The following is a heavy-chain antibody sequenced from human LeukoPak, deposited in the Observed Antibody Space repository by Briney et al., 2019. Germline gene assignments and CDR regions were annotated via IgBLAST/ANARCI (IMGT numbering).Heavy chain of an antibody. CDR1: GGSISSGGYY. J-gene: IGHJ5*02. CDR3: ARCLMVRNPNWFDP. Sequence: SQTLSLTCTVSGGSISSGGYYWSWIRQHPGKGLEWIGFTYYSGSTYYNPSLKSRVTISVDTSKNQFSLKLSSVTAADTAVYYCARCLMVRNPNWFDPWGQGTLVTVSS. D-gene: IGHD3-10*01. V-gene: IGHV4-31*03. CDR2: TYYSGST.